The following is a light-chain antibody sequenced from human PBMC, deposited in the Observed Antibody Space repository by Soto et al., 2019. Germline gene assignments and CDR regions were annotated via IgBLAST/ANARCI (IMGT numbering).Light chain of an antibody. CDR1: ESISTW. Sequence: DIQMTQSPSTLSASAGDRVTITCWASESISTWLAWYQQKPGKAPKLLISDASSLESGNPSRFTGSRSGTEFTLNIISLQTDDFATYYCQQYDSFSRTFGQGTTVE. J-gene: IGKJ1*01. CDR3: QQYDSFSRT. CDR2: DAS. V-gene: IGKV1-5*01.